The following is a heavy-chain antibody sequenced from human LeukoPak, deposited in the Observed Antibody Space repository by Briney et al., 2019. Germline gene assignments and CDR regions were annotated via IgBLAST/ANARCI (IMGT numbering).Heavy chain of an antibody. CDR2: ISGSGGST. J-gene: IGHJ6*03. D-gene: IGHD6-13*01. Sequence: PGGSLRLSCAASGFTFSSYAMSWVRQAPGKGLEWVSAISGSGGSTYYADSVKGRFTISRDNSKNTLYLQMNSLRAEDTAVYYCAKEGGSSWHYYYYYYMDVWGKGTTVTVSS. V-gene: IGHV3-23*01. CDR3: AKEGGSSWHYYYYYYMDV. CDR1: GFTFSSYA.